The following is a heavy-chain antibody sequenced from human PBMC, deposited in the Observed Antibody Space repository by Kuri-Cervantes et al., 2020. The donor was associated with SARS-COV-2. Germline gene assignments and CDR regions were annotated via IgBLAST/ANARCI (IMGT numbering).Heavy chain of an antibody. CDR3: ARALGVAVAGTD. Sequence: GESLKISCAASGFTFSSYGMHWVRQAPGKGLEWVSYISGASGTIYYADSVKGQFTISRDNAQNSLYLQMNNLRDEDTAVYYCARALGVAVAGTDWGQGTLVTVSS. V-gene: IGHV3-48*02. CDR1: GFTFSSYG. CDR2: ISGASGTI. D-gene: IGHD6-19*01. J-gene: IGHJ4*02.